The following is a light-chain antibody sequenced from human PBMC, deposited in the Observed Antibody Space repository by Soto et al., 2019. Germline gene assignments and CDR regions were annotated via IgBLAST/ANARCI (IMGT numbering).Light chain of an antibody. V-gene: IGLV2-8*01. CDR1: SSDIGGYNS. CDR3: SSYTDRNNLV. Sequence: QSVLTQSPSASGSPGQSVTISCTGTSSDIGGYNSVSWYQQHPGKAPKVMIYDVSKRPSGVPDRCSGSKSGNTASLTVSALQAEDEADYYCSSYTDRNNLVFGTGTKLTVL. J-gene: IGLJ1*01. CDR2: DVS.